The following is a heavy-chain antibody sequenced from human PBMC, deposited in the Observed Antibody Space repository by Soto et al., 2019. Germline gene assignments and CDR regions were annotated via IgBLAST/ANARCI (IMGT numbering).Heavy chain of an antibody. D-gene: IGHD2-15*01. CDR3: ARDHNFGFILYAMDV. CDR1: GYTFTSHS. Sequence: RASVKVSCKASGYTFTSHSMHWVRQAPGQGLEWMGIINPSSGRTSYAQNFQGRVTMTSDTSTSIVYMEMSSLKSEDTAVYYCARDHNFGFILYAMDVWGQGTTVTVSS. CDR2: INPSSGRT. J-gene: IGHJ6*02. V-gene: IGHV1-46*01.